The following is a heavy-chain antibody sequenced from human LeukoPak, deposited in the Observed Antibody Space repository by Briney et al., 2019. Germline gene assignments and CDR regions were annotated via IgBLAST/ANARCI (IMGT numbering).Heavy chain of an antibody. J-gene: IGHJ4*02. V-gene: IGHV4-59*01. CDR2: IYYSGSS. CDR1: GGIISHYY. CDR3: AFYKIFERYFDF. D-gene: IGHD5-24*01. Sequence: SETLSLTCIGSGGIISHYYWCSMGQPPGKGLEWIGYIYYSGSSNYNPSLNSRVTISVDTSKNQFSLKLSSVTAAATTVYYYAFYKIFERYFDFWGQGMLVTVSS.